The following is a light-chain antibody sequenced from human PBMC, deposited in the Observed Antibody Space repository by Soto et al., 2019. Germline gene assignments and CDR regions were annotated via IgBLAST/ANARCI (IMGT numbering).Light chain of an antibody. CDR3: QQRSNWLWT. CDR2: DAS. J-gene: IGKJ1*01. Sequence: EIVLTQSPATLSLSPGERATLSCRASQSVSSYLTWYQQKPGQAPRLVIYDASKRATGIPARFSGSGSGTDFTLTISSLEPEDFAVYYCQQRSNWLWTFGQGTRVEIK. V-gene: IGKV3-11*01. CDR1: QSVSSY.